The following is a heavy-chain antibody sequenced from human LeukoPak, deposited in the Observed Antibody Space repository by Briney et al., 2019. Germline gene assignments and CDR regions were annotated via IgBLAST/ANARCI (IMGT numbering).Heavy chain of an antibody. CDR3: ATRARSRDY. D-gene: IGHD6-6*01. CDR1: GGSVSSGSYY. Sequence: SETLSLTCTVSGGSVSSGSYYWSWIRQPPGKGLEWIGYIYHSGSTNYNPSLKSRVTISVDTSKNQFSLKLSSVTAADTAVYYCATRARSRDYWGQGTLVTVSS. V-gene: IGHV4-61*01. J-gene: IGHJ4*02. CDR2: IYHSGST.